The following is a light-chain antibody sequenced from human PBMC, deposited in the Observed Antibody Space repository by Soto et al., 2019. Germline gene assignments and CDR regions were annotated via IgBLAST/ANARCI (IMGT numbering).Light chain of an antibody. CDR1: TSNIGSNT. CDR2: SDN. Sequence: QSVLTQPPSASGTPGQRVTISCSGSTSNIGSNTVNWYQQLPGTAPKLLISSDNQRPSGVPDRFSGSKSGTSASLAISGLQSDDEADYYCAAWDDSLTGRVVFGGGTKLTVL. J-gene: IGLJ2*01. V-gene: IGLV1-44*01. CDR3: AAWDDSLTGRVV.